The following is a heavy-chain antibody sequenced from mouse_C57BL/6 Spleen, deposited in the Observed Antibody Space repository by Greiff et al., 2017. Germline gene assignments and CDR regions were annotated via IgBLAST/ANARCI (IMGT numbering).Heavy chain of an antibody. V-gene: IGHV5-4*01. J-gene: IGHJ1*03. CDR1: GFTFSSYA. CDR3: AREDYDGYSWYFDV. D-gene: IGHD2-3*01. Sequence: EVKLMESGGGLVKPGGSLKLSCAASGFTFSSYAMSWVRQTPEKRLEWVATISDGGSYTYYPDNVKGRFTISRDNAKNNPYLQMSHLKSEDTAMYYCAREDYDGYSWYFDVWGTGTTVTVSS. CDR2: ISDGGSYT.